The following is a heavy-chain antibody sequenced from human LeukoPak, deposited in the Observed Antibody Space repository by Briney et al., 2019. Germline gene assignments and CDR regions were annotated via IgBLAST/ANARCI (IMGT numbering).Heavy chain of an antibody. V-gene: IGHV3-30*04. J-gene: IGHJ4*02. CDR1: GFTFSSYA. CDR3: ARDNSGSSTYFDY. D-gene: IGHD6-19*01. Sequence: GSLRLSCAASGFTFSSYAMHWVRQAPGKGLEWVAVISYDGSNKYYADSVKGRFTISRDNSKNTLYVQMNSLRAEDTAVYYCARDNSGSSTYFDYWGQGTLVTVSS. CDR2: ISYDGSNK.